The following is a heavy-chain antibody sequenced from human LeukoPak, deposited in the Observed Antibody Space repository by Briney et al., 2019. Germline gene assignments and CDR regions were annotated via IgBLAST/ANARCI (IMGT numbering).Heavy chain of an antibody. CDR1: GDSVSSNNAA. Sequence: SQTLSLTCAISGDSVSSNNAAWNWIRQSPSRGLEWLGRTYYRSKWYNDYAVSVKSRITINPDTSKNQFSLQLNSVTPEDTAVYYCARDDDYYAARGFAFDIWGQGTMVTVSS. J-gene: IGHJ3*02. V-gene: IGHV6-1*01. CDR3: ARDDDYYAARGFAFDI. D-gene: IGHD3-10*01. CDR2: TYYRSKWYN.